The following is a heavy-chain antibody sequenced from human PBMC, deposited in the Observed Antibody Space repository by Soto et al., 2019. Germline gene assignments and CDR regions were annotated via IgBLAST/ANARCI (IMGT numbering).Heavy chain of an antibody. Sequence: ASVKVSCKASGYSFTTYGISWVRQAPGQGLEWMGWISGYNGNTNYAQKLQGRVTMTTDTSTSTAYMELRSLRSDDTAVYYCARGRSWDHYHYYYMDVWGKGTTVTVSS. J-gene: IGHJ6*03. CDR2: ISGYNGNT. D-gene: IGHD6-13*01. V-gene: IGHV1-18*01. CDR3: ARGRSWDHYHYYYMDV. CDR1: GYSFTTYG.